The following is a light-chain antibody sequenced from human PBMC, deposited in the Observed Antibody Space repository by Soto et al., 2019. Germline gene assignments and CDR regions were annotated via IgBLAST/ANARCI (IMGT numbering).Light chain of an antibody. CDR3: QQYGSSLTWT. J-gene: IGKJ1*01. CDR1: QSVSSSY. Sequence: EIVLTQSPGTLSLSPGERATLSCGASQSVSSSYLAWYQQKPGQAPRLLIYGASSRATGIPDRFSGGGSGTDFTLTISRLEPEDFAVYYCQQYGSSLTWTFGQGTKVDIK. V-gene: IGKV3-20*01. CDR2: GAS.